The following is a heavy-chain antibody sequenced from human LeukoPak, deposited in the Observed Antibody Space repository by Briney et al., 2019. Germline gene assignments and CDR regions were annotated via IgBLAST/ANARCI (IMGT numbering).Heavy chain of an antibody. D-gene: IGHD2-2*01. J-gene: IGHJ4*02. CDR2: IIHIFGTA. Sequence: EASVNVSCKASGGTFSIYAISWVRQAPGQGLEWMGGIIHIFGTANYAQKFQGRVTITADESTSTAYMELSSLRSEDTAVYYCARDGIVVDWGQGTLVTVSS. V-gene: IGHV1-69*13. CDR1: GGTFSIYA. CDR3: ARDGIVVD.